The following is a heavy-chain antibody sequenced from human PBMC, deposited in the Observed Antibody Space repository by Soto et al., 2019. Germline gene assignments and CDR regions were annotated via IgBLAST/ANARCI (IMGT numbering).Heavy chain of an antibody. D-gene: IGHD1-20*01. CDR2: IWYHGVDK. CDR1: GFTFSRQA. V-gene: IGHV3-33*01. CDR3: ATVFLGLCPRRNCPLHS. Sequence: GGSLRLACAASGFTFSRQAMHWVRQAPGRGLEWVAVIWYHGVDKYYADSVKGRFTISRDNSKNTVYLQMNSLRGEDTAVYYCATVFLGLCPRRNCPLHSWGPGRLVTVSS. J-gene: IGHJ4*02.